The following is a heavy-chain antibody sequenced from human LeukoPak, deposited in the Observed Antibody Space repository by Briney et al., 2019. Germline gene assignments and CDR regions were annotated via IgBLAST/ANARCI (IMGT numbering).Heavy chain of an antibody. CDR2: IIPILGIA. V-gene: IGHV1-69*04. J-gene: IGHJ5*02. CDR1: GGTFSSYA. Sequence: GASVKVSCKASGGTFSSYAISWVRQAPGPGLEWMGRIIPILGIANYAQKFQGRVTITADKSTSTAYMELSSLRSEDTAVYYCARVYCSSTSCYRFPFGWFDPWGQGTLVTVSS. D-gene: IGHD2-2*01. CDR3: ARVYCSSTSCYRFPFGWFDP.